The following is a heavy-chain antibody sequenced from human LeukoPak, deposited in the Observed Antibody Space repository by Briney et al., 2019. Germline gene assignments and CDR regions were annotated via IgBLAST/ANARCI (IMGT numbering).Heavy chain of an antibody. Sequence: GGSLRLSCAASGFTFSSYGMSWVRQAPGKGLEWVSAISGSGGSTYYADSVKGRFTISRDNSKNTLYLQMNSLRAEDTAVYYCAREASGYSYGLDAFDIWGQGTMVTVSS. V-gene: IGHV3-23*01. CDR2: ISGSGGST. CDR3: AREASGYSYGLDAFDI. CDR1: GFTFSSYG. D-gene: IGHD5-18*01. J-gene: IGHJ3*02.